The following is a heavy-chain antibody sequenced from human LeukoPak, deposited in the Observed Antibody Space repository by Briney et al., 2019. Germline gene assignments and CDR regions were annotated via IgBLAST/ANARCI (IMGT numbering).Heavy chain of an antibody. CDR2: ISSSSRDI. CDR1: GFTFSSYT. Sequence: PGGSLRLSCAASGFTFSSYTMNWVRQSPGKGLEWVAAISSSSRDIFYADSVKGRFSISRDNTQNSLSLQMSSLKAEDTAVYYCVREAAATLFDYWGQGTLVTVSS. CDR3: VREAAATLFDY. V-gene: IGHV3-21*01. J-gene: IGHJ4*02. D-gene: IGHD1-26*01.